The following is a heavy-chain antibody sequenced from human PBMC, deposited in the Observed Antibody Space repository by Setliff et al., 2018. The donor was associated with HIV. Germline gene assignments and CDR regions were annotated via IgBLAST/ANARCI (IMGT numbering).Heavy chain of an antibody. Sequence: GGSLRLSCAVSGFTFSAYTMNWVRQAPGKGLEWVSSIGSGGSYIFYADSVKGRFTISRDNAKNSLYLQMNSLRAEDTAVYYCARELDCSGASCYDLDYWGQGTLVTVSS. CDR2: IGSGGSYI. V-gene: IGHV3-21*01. J-gene: IGHJ4*02. CDR3: ARELDCSGASCYDLDY. CDR1: GFTFSAYT. D-gene: IGHD2-2*01.